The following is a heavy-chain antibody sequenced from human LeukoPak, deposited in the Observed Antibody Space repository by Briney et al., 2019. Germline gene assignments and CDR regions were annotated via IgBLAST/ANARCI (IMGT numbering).Heavy chain of an antibody. CDR2: ISSSSSYI. Sequence: GGSLRLSCAASGFTFSSYSMSWVRQAPGKGLEWVSSISSSSSYIYYADSVKGRFTISRDNAKNSLYLQMNSLRAEDTAVYYCARDRDIVVVVAANNGMDVWGQGTTVTVSS. CDR3: ARDRDIVVVVAANNGMDV. J-gene: IGHJ6*02. CDR1: GFTFSSYS. V-gene: IGHV3-21*01. D-gene: IGHD2-15*01.